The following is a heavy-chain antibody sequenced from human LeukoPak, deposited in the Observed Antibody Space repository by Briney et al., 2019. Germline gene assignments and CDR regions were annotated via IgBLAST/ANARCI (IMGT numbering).Heavy chain of an antibody. V-gene: IGHV4-59*01. CDR2: IYYSGST. D-gene: IGHD6-13*01. J-gene: IGHJ5*02. CDR3: ARDSYSSSWYWFDP. CDR1: GGSISSYD. Sequence: SETLSLTCTVAGGSISSYDWSWRRPPPGEGREWLVYIYYSGSTNHTPSLKSRVTITVDTSKNHFSLKLSSVTAADTAVYYCARDSYSSSWYWFDPWGQGTLVTVSS.